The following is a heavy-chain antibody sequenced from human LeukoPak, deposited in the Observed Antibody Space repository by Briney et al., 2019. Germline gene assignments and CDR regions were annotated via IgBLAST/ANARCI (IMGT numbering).Heavy chain of an antibody. CDR3: AREWDYYDSSGYYPPDY. Sequence: PGGSLRLSCAASGFTFSSYSMTWVRQAPGKGLEWVSSISSSSSYIYYADSVKGRFTISRDNAKNSLYLQMNSLRAEDTAVYYCAREWDYYDSSGYYPPDYWGQGTLVTVSS. CDR2: ISSSSSYI. CDR1: GFTFSSYS. D-gene: IGHD3-22*01. J-gene: IGHJ4*02. V-gene: IGHV3-21*01.